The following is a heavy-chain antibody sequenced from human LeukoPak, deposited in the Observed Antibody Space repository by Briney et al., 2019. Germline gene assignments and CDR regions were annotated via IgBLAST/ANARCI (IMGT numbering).Heavy chain of an antibody. Sequence: ASVKVSCKASGYSFNAFDIHWVRQAPGQGLEWVGRINPNSGATDYAQKFRAGVTLTRDTTTNTVYMELSSLGSDDTAVYYCARDGSHWSSFHYWGQGTLVIVSS. CDR3: ARDGSHWSSFHY. CDR1: GYSFNAFD. V-gene: IGHV1-2*06. D-gene: IGHD6-19*01. J-gene: IGHJ4*02. CDR2: INPNSGAT.